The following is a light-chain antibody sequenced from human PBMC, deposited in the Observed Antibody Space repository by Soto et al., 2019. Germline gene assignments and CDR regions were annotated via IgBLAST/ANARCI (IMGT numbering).Light chain of an antibody. J-gene: IGKJ5*01. CDR2: GAS. CDR3: QQYGNSPIT. Sequence: DIVLTQSPGPLSLSPRERATLSCRASQSVTNNYLAWYQQKPGQAPRLLIDGASSRATGVPDRFSGTGSGTDFTLTISRLEPEDFAVFYCQQYGNSPITFGQGTRLEIK. CDR1: QSVTNNY. V-gene: IGKV3-20*01.